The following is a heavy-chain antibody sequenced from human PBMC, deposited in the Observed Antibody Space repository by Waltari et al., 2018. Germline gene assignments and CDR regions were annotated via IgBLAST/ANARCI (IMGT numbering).Heavy chain of an antibody. V-gene: IGHV5-51*01. D-gene: IGHD3-22*01. Sequence: VQLVQSEAEVMKPGASVKVSCKVSGNSITESPMHWVRQAPGKGLEWMGIIYPGDSDTRYSPSFQGQVTISADKSISTAYLQWSSLKASDTAMYYCARRASHYYDSSGSQSIIDYWGQGTLVTVSS. CDR2: IYPGDSDT. J-gene: IGHJ4*02. CDR1: GNSITESP. CDR3: ARRASHYYDSSGSQSIIDY.